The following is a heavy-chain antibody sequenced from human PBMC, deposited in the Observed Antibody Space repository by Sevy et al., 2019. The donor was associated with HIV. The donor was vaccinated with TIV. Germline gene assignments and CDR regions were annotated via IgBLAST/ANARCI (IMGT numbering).Heavy chain of an antibody. Sequence: ASVKVSCKASGYTFTSYDINWVRQATGQGLEWMGWMNPNSGNTGYAQKFQGRVTMTRNTSISTAYMELSSLRSEDTAVYYCARGGITMVRGVLNWFDPWGQGTLVTVSS. CDR2: MNPNSGNT. CDR1: GYTFTSYD. CDR3: ARGGITMVRGVLNWFDP. J-gene: IGHJ5*02. V-gene: IGHV1-8*01. D-gene: IGHD3-10*01.